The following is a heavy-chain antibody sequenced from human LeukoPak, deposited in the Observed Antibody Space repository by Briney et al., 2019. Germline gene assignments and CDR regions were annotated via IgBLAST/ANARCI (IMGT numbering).Heavy chain of an antibody. D-gene: IGHD3-3*01. CDR1: GGSISSKSYY. CDR2: IYYSGST. J-gene: IGHJ5*02. CDR3: ARASPRITIFGVVRGSPQNWFDP. Sequence: PSETLSLTCTVSGGSISSKSYYWGWIRQPPGKGLEWIGSIYYSGSTYYNPSLKSRVTISVDTSKNQFSLKLSSVTAADTAVYYCARASPRITIFGVVRGSPQNWFDPWGQGTLVTVSS. V-gene: IGHV4-39*07.